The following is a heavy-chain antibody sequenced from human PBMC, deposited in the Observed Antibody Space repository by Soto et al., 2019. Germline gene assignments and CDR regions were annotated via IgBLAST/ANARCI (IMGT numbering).Heavy chain of an antibody. CDR1: GGTFSSYA. D-gene: IGHD2-2*01. CDR3: ARERYCSSTSCLGMDV. CDR2: IIPIFGTA. J-gene: IGHJ6*02. Sequence: SVKVSCKASGGTFSSYAISWVRQAPGQGLEWMGGIIPIFGTANYAQKFQGRVTITADKSTSTAYLELSSLRSEDTAVYYCARERYCSSTSCLGMDVWGQGTTVTVSS. V-gene: IGHV1-69*06.